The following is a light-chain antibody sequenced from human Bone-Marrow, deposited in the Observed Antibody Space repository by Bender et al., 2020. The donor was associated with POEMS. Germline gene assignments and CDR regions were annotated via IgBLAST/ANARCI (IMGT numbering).Light chain of an antibody. CDR3: SSFTSNNTWV. CDR2: DVS. V-gene: IGLV2-14*03. Sequence: QSALTQPASISGSPGQSVTISCTGTSSDVGRYNYISWYQQHPGKAPQLLIYDVSNRPSGVSNRLSGSKSGNTASLTISGLQAEDEADYYCSSFTSNNTWVFGGGTKLTVL. CDR1: SSDVGRYNY. J-gene: IGLJ3*02.